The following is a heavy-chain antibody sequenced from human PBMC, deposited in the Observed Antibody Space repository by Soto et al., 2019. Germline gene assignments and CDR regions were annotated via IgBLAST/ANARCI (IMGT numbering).Heavy chain of an antibody. CDR2: IDWDDDK. D-gene: IGHD1-1*01. V-gene: IGHV2-70*01. Sequence: GYGPPLGNATQTITLTCTFSGFSLSTSGMCVSWIRQPPGKALEWLALIDWDDDKYYSTSLKTRLTISKDTSKNQVGLTMTNMDPVDTATYYCALSPYHNWNDAAPQLHLAERGQGKLVTVSS. CDR3: ALSPYHNWNDAAPQLHLAE. CDR1: GFSLSTSGMC. J-gene: IGHJ1*01.